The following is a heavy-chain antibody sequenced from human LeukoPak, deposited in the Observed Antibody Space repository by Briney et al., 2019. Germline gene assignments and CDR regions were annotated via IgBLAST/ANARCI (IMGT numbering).Heavy chain of an antibody. CDR3: ARRSDGDY. J-gene: IGHJ4*02. D-gene: IGHD6-6*01. CDR1: GFSLTNYW. Sequence: GESLKISFKGSGFSLTNYWIGWVRQMPGKGLEWMGIIYPDDSDTRYSPSFQGHVTFSADKSISTAYLQWSSLKASDSAMYYCARRSDGDYWGQGTLVTVSS. CDR2: IYPDDSDT. V-gene: IGHV5-51*01.